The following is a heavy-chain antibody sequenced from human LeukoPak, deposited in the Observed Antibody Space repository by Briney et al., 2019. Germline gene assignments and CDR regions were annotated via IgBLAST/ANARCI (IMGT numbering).Heavy chain of an antibody. D-gene: IGHD3-10*01. CDR2: VFPGDSDT. J-gene: IGHJ4*02. Sequence: GESLKISCKGSGYRFINYWIGWVRQMPGKGLEWMGIVFPGDSDTRYSPSFQGQVTISVDKSISTAYLQWSSLKASDTAMYYCARPNLTSGNYYIDYWGQGTLVTVSS. CDR1: GYRFINYW. V-gene: IGHV5-51*01. CDR3: ARPNLTSGNYYIDY.